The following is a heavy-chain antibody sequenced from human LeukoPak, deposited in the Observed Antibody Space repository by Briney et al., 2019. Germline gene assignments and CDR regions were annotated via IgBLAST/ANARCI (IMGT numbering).Heavy chain of an antibody. CDR2: FDPEDGET. D-gene: IGHD3-3*01. J-gene: IGHJ5*02. CDR3: ARGLRAIFGVVILYNWFDP. CDR1: GYTLTELS. Sequence: ASVKVSCKVSGYTLTELSMRWVRQAPGKGLEWMGGFDPEDGETIYAQKFQGRVTMTEDTSTDTAYMELSSLRSEDTAVYYCARGLRAIFGVVILYNWFDPWGQGTLVTVSS. V-gene: IGHV1-24*01.